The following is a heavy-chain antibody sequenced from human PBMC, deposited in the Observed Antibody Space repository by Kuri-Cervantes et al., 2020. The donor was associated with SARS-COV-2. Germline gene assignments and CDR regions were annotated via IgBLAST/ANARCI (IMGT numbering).Heavy chain of an antibody. Sequence: ASVKVSCKASGYTFTGYYMHWVRQAPGQGLEWMGWINPNSGGTNYAQKFQGWVTMTRDTSISTAYMELSRLRSDDTAVYYCARGMVRGVIQYYYYGMDVWGQGTTVTVS. V-gene: IGHV1-2*04. CDR2: INPNSGGT. CDR3: ARGMVRGVIQYYYYGMDV. J-gene: IGHJ6*02. CDR1: GYTFTGYY. D-gene: IGHD3-10*01.